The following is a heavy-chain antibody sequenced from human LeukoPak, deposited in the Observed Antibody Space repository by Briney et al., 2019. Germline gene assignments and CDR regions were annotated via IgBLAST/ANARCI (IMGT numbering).Heavy chain of an antibody. J-gene: IGHJ4*02. D-gene: IGHD1-26*01. CDR3: AREVFPSGSLDY. CDR2: ISYDGSNK. Sequence: PGGSLRLSCAASGFTFSSYAMHWVRKAPGKGLEWVAVISYDGSNKYYAAYVKGRFSISRDNSKYVLYLQMNSLRAEDTAVYYCAREVFPSGSLDYWGQGTRVSVSS. V-gene: IGHV3-30-3*01. CDR1: GFTFSSYA.